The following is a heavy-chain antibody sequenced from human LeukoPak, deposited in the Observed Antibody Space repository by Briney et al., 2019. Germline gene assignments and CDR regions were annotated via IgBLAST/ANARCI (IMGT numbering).Heavy chain of an antibody. CDR3: AREGGGELGYYYYHYVDV. J-gene: IGHJ6*03. Sequence: ASVKVSCKASGYSFTGYYMHWVRQAPGQGLEWMGWINPNSGGTNYAQKFQGRVTMTRDTSISTAYMELSRLRSDDTAVYYCAREGGGELGYYYYHYVDVWGKGTTVTVSS. CDR2: INPNSGGT. CDR1: GYSFTGYY. V-gene: IGHV1-2*02. D-gene: IGHD1-26*01.